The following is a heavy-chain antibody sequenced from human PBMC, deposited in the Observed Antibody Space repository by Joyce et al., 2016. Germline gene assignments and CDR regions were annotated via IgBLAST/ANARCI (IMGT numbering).Heavy chain of an antibody. V-gene: IGHV4-34*01. Sequence: QVHLQQWGAGLLKPSETLSLTCAVYGGSLNNYFWSWVRQPPGRGLEWFGEINHRVATTHNPSLRSRVIISVDTSKNQFSLKLTSVAAADTAVYYCARPVYCSATTCSGPFHIWGQGTLVTVSS. D-gene: IGHD2-15*01. CDR1: GGSLNNYF. CDR2: INHRVAT. CDR3: ARPVYCSATTCSGPFHI. J-gene: IGHJ3*02.